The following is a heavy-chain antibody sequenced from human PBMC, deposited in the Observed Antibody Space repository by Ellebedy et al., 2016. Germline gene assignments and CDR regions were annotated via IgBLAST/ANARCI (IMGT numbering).Heavy chain of an antibody. CDR2: MYAGGSE. CDR1: GFRVTSND. J-gene: IGHJ3*02. V-gene: IGHV3-53*01. Sequence: GGSLRLSXAASGFRVTSNDMSWVRQAPGRGLELVSLMYAGGSEYYADSVKGRFTISRDNSKKRLYLQMSGLGADDTAVYYCVTRHNAAFDIWGQGTTVTVS. CDR3: VTRHNAAFDI. D-gene: IGHD1-1*01.